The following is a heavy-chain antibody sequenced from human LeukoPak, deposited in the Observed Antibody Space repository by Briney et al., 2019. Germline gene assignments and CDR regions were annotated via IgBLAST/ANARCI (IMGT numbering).Heavy chain of an antibody. CDR3: ARGNGDTAMAPDY. Sequence: GASVKVSCKASGYTFTSYYMHWVRQPPGKGLEWMGIINPSGGSTSYAQKFQGRVTMTRDMSTSTVYMELSSLRSEDTAVYYCARGNGDTAMAPDYWGQGTLVTVSS. V-gene: IGHV1-46*01. J-gene: IGHJ4*02. CDR2: INPSGGST. D-gene: IGHD5-18*01. CDR1: GYTFTSYY.